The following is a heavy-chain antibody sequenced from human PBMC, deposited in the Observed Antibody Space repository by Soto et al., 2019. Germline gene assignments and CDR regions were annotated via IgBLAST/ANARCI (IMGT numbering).Heavy chain of an antibody. V-gene: IGHV3-7*05. CDR2: IRKDGSQR. J-gene: IGHJ3*02. D-gene: IGHD6-13*01. CDR1: EFAFSSYW. CDR3: ARDVSPGSSGWYFDAFDI. Sequence: EVQLVESGGGLVQPGGSLTLSCAASEFAFSSYWMTWVRQAPGKGLEWVANIRKDGSQRSYLDSVRGRFTISRDNSKNSLSLQMNSLRAEDTALYFCARDVSPGSSGWYFDAFDIWGQGTMVTVSS.